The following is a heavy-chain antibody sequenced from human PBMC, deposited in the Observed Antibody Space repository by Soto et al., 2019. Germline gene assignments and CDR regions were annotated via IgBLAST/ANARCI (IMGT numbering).Heavy chain of an antibody. CDR1: GIMSSGYG. J-gene: IGHJ4*02. CDR2: INPILDST. V-gene: IGHV1-69*09. D-gene: IGHD6-25*01. Sequence: QEQVVQSGPAMKEPGSSVKVSCRASGIMSSGYGFSWVRQAPGQGLEWVGRINPILDSTHYAQNLQGRVSITVDKSTDTAYLEVTSLSLEDTAIYFCATMKRARLDSWGRGTVVTVSS. CDR3: ATMKRARLDS.